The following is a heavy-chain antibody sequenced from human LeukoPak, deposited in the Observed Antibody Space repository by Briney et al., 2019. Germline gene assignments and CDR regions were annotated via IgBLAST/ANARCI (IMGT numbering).Heavy chain of an antibody. D-gene: IGHD5-12*01. CDR3: AKGYSGYEAFDY. CDR1: GFTFSSYG. Sequence: GGSLRLSCAASGFTFSSYGMHWVRQAPGKGLEWVAVISYDGSNKYYADSVKGRFTISRDNSKNTLYLQMNSLRAEDTAVYYRAKGYSGYEAFDYWGQGTLVTVSS. J-gene: IGHJ4*02. V-gene: IGHV3-30*18. CDR2: ISYDGSNK.